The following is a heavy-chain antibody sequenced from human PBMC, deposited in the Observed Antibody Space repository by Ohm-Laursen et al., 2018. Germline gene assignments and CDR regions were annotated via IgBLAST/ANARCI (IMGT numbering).Heavy chain of an antibody. D-gene: IGHD4-23*01. CDR1: GGSFTDYY. CDR2: INHTGST. Sequence: GTLSLTCAVYGGSFTDYYWSWIRQPPGKGLEWIGEINHTGSTNYNPSLKSRVTISVDTSKNQLSLKVTSVTAADTAVYYCARPYGGNSIVAFDMWGQGTMVTVFS. J-gene: IGHJ3*02. V-gene: IGHV4-34*01. CDR3: ARPYGGNSIVAFDM.